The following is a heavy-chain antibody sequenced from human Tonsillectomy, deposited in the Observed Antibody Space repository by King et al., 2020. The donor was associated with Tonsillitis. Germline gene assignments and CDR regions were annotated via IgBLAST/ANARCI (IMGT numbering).Heavy chain of an antibody. V-gene: IGHV1-18*01. CDR1: GYTFSLYG. CDR2: ISPDNGDT. CDR3: AGDNLPLRHYDSSGSPWRGGMDV. Sequence: VQLVESGPEVEKPGASVKVSCKASGYTFSLYGVNWVRQAPGQGLEWMGWISPDNGDTNYAQKVQGRVTMTIDTSASTVYMELRSLGSDDTAVYYCAGDNLPLRHYDSSGSPWRGGMDVWGLGTTVIVSS. J-gene: IGHJ6*02. D-gene: IGHD3-22*01.